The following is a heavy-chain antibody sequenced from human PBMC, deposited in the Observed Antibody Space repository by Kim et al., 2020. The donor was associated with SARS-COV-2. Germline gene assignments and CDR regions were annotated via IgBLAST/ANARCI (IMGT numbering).Heavy chain of an antibody. J-gene: IGHJ4*02. V-gene: IGHV7-4-1*02. D-gene: IGHD5-18*01. CDR3: ARVAYSYVSDY. Sequence: PAYAQGFTGRFVFSLDTAVSTAYLQISSLKAEDTAVYYCARVAYSYVSDYWGQGTLVTVSS. CDR2: P.